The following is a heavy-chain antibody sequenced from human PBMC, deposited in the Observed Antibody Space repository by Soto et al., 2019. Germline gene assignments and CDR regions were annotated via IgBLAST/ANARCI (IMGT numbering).Heavy chain of an antibody. V-gene: IGHV3-23*01. CDR1: GFTFNNYA. CDR2: IRGSGGST. Sequence: EVQLLQSGGGLVQPGGCLRLSCAASGFTFNNYAITWVRQAPGKGLEWVSTIRGSGGSTSYADSVKGRFTISRDNSKNTLYLQMNSLRAEDTAVYYCAKERGARGIDYWGQGTLVTVSS. CDR3: AKERGARGIDY. D-gene: IGHD3-10*01. J-gene: IGHJ4*02.